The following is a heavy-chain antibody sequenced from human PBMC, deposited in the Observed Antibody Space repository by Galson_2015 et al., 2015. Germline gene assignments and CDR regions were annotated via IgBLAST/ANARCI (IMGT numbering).Heavy chain of an antibody. V-gene: IGHV3-33*01. J-gene: IGHJ4*02. CDR2: IWYDGNNK. CDR1: GFTFSGYG. CDR3: ATDPTALLRYPF. D-gene: IGHD3-9*01. Sequence: SLRLSCAASGFTFSGYGMHWVRQAPGKGLEWVSLIWYDGNNKYYADSVKGRFTISRDNSKNTLYLQMNSLRAEDTAVYYCATDPTALLRYPFWGQGTLVTVSS.